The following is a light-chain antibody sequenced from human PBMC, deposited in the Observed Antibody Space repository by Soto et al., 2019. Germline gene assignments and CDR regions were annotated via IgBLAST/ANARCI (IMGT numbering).Light chain of an antibody. CDR1: KSVSSY. CDR2: DAS. J-gene: IGKJ3*01. Sequence: EIVLTQSPATLSLSPGERATLSCRASKSVSSYLAWYQQKPSQAPRLLIYDASNRATGIPARFSGSGSGTDFTLTISSLEPEDFAVYYCQQRSNWPGTFGPGTKVDIK. V-gene: IGKV3-11*01. CDR3: QQRSNWPGT.